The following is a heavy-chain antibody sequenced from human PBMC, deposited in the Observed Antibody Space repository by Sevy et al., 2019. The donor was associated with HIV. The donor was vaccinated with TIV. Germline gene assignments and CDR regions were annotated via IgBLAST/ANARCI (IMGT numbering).Heavy chain of an antibody. CDR3: ARAFTGGYKQPFDY. CDR1: GFTFSSHA. V-gene: IGHV3-23*01. CDR2: ISDSGTTT. D-gene: IGHD1-26*01. J-gene: IGHJ4*02. Sequence: GGSLRLSCAASGFTFSSHAMSWVRQAPGKGLEWVSAISDSGTTTYYEDSVKGRFTISRDNSKNTLYLQMDGLRAEDTAIYSCARAFTGGYKQPFDYWAREPWSPSPQ.